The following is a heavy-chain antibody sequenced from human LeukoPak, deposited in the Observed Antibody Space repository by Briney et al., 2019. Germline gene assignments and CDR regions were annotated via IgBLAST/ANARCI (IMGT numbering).Heavy chain of an antibody. D-gene: IGHD3-10*01. CDR1: GGSFSGYY. Sequence: SSETLSLTCAVYGGSFSGYYWSWIRQPPGKGLEWIGEINHSGSTNYNPSLKSRVTISVDTSKNQFSLKLSSVTAADTAVYYCARHYYGSGSYFSFDYWGQGTLVTVSS. CDR3: ARHYYGSGSYFSFDY. CDR2: INHSGST. J-gene: IGHJ4*02. V-gene: IGHV4-34*01.